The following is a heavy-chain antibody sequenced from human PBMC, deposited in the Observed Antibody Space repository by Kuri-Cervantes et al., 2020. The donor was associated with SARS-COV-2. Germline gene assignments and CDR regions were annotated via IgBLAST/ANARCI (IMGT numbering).Heavy chain of an antibody. Sequence: GGPLRPSFPASGSPFRRDWMHWVRQAPGKGLVWVSRINSYGSSTSYADSVKGRFTISRDNAKNTLYLQMDSLRAEDTAVYYCARDPPLYGSGSHNWFDPWGQGTLVTVSS. D-gene: IGHD3-10*01. CDR3: ARDPPLYGSGSHNWFDP. CDR1: GSPFRRDW. J-gene: IGHJ5*02. CDR2: INSYGSST. V-gene: IGHV3-74*01.